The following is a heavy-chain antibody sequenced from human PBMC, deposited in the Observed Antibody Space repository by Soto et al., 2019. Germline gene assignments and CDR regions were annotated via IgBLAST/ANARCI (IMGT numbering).Heavy chain of an antibody. V-gene: IGHV4-61*01. Sequence: QVQLQESGPGLVKPSETLSLTCTVSGGSVSSGSYYWSWIRQPPGKVLEWIGYIYYSGSTNYNPSLKSRVTISVDTSKNQFSLKLSSVTAADTAVYYCARSTTPNPIPFDYWGQGTLVTVSS. CDR2: IYYSGST. D-gene: IGHD1-1*01. J-gene: IGHJ4*02. CDR3: ARSTTPNPIPFDY. CDR1: GGSVSSGSYY.